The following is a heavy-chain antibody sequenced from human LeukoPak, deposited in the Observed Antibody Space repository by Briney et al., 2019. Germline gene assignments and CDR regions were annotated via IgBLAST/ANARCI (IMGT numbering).Heavy chain of an antibody. CDR2: IKQDGSEK. CDR1: GFTFSSYW. V-gene: IGHV3-7*01. Sequence: GGSLRLSCAASGFTFSSYWMSWVRQAPGKGLEWVANIKQDGSEKYYVDSVKGRFTISRDNAKNSLYLQMNSLRAEDTAVYYCARLGTVLGYCSSTSCYPIDYWGQGTLVTVSS. J-gene: IGHJ4*02. CDR3: ARLGTVLGYCSSTSCYPIDY. D-gene: IGHD2-2*01.